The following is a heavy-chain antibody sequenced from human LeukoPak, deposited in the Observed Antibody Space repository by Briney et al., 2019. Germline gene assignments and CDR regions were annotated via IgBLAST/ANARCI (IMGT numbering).Heavy chain of an antibody. V-gene: IGHV3-66*02. CDR3: ASTRRRGTMIVVVQDDAFDI. J-gene: IGHJ3*02. Sequence: GGSLRLSCAASGFTVSSNYMSWVSQAPGKGLEWVSVIYSGGSTYYADSVKGRFTISRDNSKNTLYLQMNSPRAEDTAVYYCASTRRRGTMIVVVQDDAFDIWGQGTMVTVSS. D-gene: IGHD3-22*01. CDR1: GFTVSSNY. CDR2: IYSGGST.